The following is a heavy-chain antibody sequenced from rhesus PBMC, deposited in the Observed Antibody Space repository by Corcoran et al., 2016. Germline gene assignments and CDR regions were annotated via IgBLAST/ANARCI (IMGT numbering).Heavy chain of an antibody. CDR1: GGSISSSY. V-gene: IGHV4-169*01. Sequence: QLQLQESGPGLVKPSETLSVPCAVSGGSISSSYWSWIRQAPGKGLVWIGDIYGRGSGRSYNPSLKSRVTLSVDPCKHQLSLKLSSVTTADTAVYYCARVTTVSVDYWGQGVLVTVSS. J-gene: IGHJ4*01. CDR3: ARVTTVSVDY. D-gene: IGHD4-23*01. CDR2: IYGRGSGR.